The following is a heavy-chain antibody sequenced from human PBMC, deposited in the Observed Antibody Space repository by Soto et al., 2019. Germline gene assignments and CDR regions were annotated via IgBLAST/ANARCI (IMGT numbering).Heavy chain of an antibody. J-gene: IGHJ4*02. CDR1: GGSFSGYY. CDR2: INHSGST. CDR3: ARGQDYYDSEYYFDY. Sequence: SETLSLTCAVYGGSFSGYYWSWIRQPPGKGLEWIGEINHSGSTNYNPSLKSRVTISVDTSKNQFSLKLSSVTAADTAVYYCARGQDYYDSEYYFDYWGQGTLVTVSS. D-gene: IGHD3-22*01. V-gene: IGHV4-34*01.